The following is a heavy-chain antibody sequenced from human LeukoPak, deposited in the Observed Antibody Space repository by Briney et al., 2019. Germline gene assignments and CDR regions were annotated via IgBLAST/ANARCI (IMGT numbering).Heavy chain of an antibody. V-gene: IGHV4-59*08. J-gene: IGHJ6*02. Sequence: SETLSLTCTVSGGSISSYYWSWIRQPPGKGLEWIGYIYYSGSTNYNPSLKSRVTISVDTSKNQFSLKLSSVTAADTAVYYCARVPGVAYGMDVWGQGTTVTVSS. D-gene: IGHD5-12*01. CDR2: IYYSGST. CDR1: GGSISSYY. CDR3: ARVPGVAYGMDV.